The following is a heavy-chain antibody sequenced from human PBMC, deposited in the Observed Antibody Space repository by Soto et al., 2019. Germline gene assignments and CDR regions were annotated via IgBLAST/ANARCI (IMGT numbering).Heavy chain of an antibody. Sequence: SGGSLRLSCAVSGFNFHSHAMHWVRQAPGKGLEWVAVISYDGSNKYYADSVKGRFTNSRDNSKNTLYLQMNSLRAEDTAVYYCAKDLAYYDFWNGYPAYYYYGMDVWGQGTTVTVSS. D-gene: IGHD3-3*01. CDR2: ISYDGSNK. CDR3: AKDLAYYDFWNGYPAYYYYGMDV. V-gene: IGHV3-30*18. J-gene: IGHJ6*02. CDR1: GFNFHSHA.